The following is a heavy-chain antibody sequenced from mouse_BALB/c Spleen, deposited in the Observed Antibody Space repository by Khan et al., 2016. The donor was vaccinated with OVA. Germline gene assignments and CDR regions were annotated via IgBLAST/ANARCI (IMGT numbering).Heavy chain of an antibody. CDR2: ISGDSNTI. D-gene: IGHD1-1*01. CDR1: GFTFNSYG. CDR3: PTSYFYGYYFDY. Sequence: EVQRVESGGGLVQPGGSRKLSCAASGFTFNSYGMHWVRQAPEKGLEWVAYISGDSNTIYYADTVKGRFTISRDNPKNTLFLQMTSLMSEDTAMYYYPTSYFYGYYFDYWGPGTTLTFS. V-gene: IGHV5-17*02. J-gene: IGHJ2*01.